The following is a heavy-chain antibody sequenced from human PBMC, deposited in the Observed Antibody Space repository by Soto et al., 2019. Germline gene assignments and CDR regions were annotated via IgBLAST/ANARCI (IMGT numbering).Heavy chain of an antibody. CDR3: ARAVGPFDY. Sequence: QVQLVEYGGGVVQPGRSLRLSCAAAGFTFSTYGIHWVRQAPGKGLEWVAVIWHDGSNKYYADSVKGRFTISRDNSKNTLYLEMNSLRAEDTAVYYCARAVGPFDYWGQGTLVTVSS. V-gene: IGHV3-33*01. CDR1: GFTFSTYG. D-gene: IGHD1-26*01. CDR2: IWHDGSNK. J-gene: IGHJ4*02.